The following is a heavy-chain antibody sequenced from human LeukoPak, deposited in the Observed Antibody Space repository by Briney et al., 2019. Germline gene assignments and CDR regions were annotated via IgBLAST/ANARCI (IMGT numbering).Heavy chain of an antibody. CDR1: GYTFTNYG. D-gene: IGHD6-13*01. V-gene: IGHV1-18*01. CDR3: ARWDRATAVTFDY. Sequence: ASVKVSCRASGYTFTNYGFNWVRQAPGQGLEWMGWISAYNGKTNYAQKFQGRVTMTTDTATGTAYMELRSLRSDDTAVYYCARWDRATAVTFDYWGQGTLVTVSS. CDR2: ISAYNGKT. J-gene: IGHJ4*02.